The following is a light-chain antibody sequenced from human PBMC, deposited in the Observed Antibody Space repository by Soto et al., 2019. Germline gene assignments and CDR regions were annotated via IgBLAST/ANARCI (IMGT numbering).Light chain of an antibody. CDR2: EVI. V-gene: IGLV2-23*02. CDR1: SSDVGTFNL. J-gene: IGLJ1*01. Sequence: QSALTQVASVSGSPGQSITISCTGTSSDVGTFNLVSWYQQHPGKAPRLMIYEVIKRPSGVSNRFSGSKSGNTASLTISGLQAEDEADYYCCSYACSSVYVFGTGTQLTVL. CDR3: CSYACSSVYV.